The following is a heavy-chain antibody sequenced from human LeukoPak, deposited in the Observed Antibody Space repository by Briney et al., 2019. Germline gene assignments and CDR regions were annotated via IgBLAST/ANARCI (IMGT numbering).Heavy chain of an antibody. CDR2: ISGSGGNT. J-gene: IGHJ1*01. V-gene: IGHV3-23*01. D-gene: IGHD1-26*01. CDR3: ARARSIVGVSPFQH. CDR1: GFTFTSYA. Sequence: PGGTLRLSCAASGFTFTSYAMNWVRQPPGKGLEWVSAISGSGGNTYYADSVKGRCTISRDNSKNTLYLQMSSLRPEDTAVYYCARARSIVGVSPFQHWGQGTLVTVSS.